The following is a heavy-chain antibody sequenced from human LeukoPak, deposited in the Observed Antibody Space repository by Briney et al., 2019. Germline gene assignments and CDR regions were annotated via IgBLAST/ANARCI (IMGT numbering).Heavy chain of an antibody. CDR2: ISYDGSNK. CDR1: GFTVSSNY. V-gene: IGHV3-30*03. J-gene: IGHJ3*02. Sequence: GGSLRLSCAASGFTVSSNYMSWVRQAPGKGLEWVAVISYDGSNKYYADSVKGRFTISRDNSKNTLYLQMNSLRAEDTAVYYCAREEWELRGLGAFDIWGQGTMVTVSS. D-gene: IGHD1-26*01. CDR3: AREEWELRGLGAFDI.